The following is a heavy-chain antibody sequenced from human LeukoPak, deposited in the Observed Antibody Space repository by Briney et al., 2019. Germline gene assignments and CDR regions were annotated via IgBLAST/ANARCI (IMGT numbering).Heavy chain of an antibody. CDR3: AKLLYSGSYYDY. Sequence: GGSLRLSCAAAGFTFSTYGMHWVRQAPGKGLEWVAVISHDGGNEYYADSVKGRFTISRDNSKNTLYMQMNSLRPEDTAVYYCAKLLYSGSYYDYWGQGTLVTVSS. CDR2: ISHDGGNE. CDR1: GFTFSTYG. J-gene: IGHJ4*02. V-gene: IGHV3-30*18. D-gene: IGHD1-26*01.